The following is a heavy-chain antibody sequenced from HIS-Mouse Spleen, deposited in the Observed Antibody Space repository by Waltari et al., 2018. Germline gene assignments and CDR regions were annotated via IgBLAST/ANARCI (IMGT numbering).Heavy chain of an antibody. CDR3: ARGASGSYYLVSVSDY. D-gene: IGHD1-26*01. CDR1: GFTFSSYS. CDR2: SSISSSTI. J-gene: IGHJ4*02. Sequence: EVQLVESGGGLVQPGGSLRLSCAASGFTFSSYSMNWVRQAPGKGLEWGSYSSISSSTIYYADSVKGRFTISRDNAKNSLYLQMNSLRAEDTAVYYCARGASGSYYLVSVSDYWGQGTLVTVSS. V-gene: IGHV3-48*01.